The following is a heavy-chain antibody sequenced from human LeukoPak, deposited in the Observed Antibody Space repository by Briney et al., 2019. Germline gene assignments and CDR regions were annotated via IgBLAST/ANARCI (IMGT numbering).Heavy chain of an antibody. J-gene: IGHJ1*01. V-gene: IGHV4-61*02. CDR1: GGSISSGSYY. Sequence: PSETLSLTCTVSGGSISSGSYYWSWIRQPAGKGLEWIGRIYTSGSTNYNPSLKSRVTMSVDTSKNQFSLKLSSVTAADTAVYYCARGAPSIAVAGDVEYFQHWGQGTLVTVSS. CDR2: IYTSGST. CDR3: ARGAPSIAVAGDVEYFQH. D-gene: IGHD6-19*01.